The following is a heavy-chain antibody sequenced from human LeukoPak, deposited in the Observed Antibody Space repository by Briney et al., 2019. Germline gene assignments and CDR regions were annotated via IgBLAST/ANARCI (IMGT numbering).Heavy chain of an antibody. V-gene: IGHV3-48*04. Sequence: GGSLRLSCAASGFTFSSYSMNWVRQAPGKGLEWVSYISSSSSTIYYADSVKGRFTISRDNAKNSLYLQMNSLRAEDTAVYYCARDRRDRIAAAGIFDYWGQGTLVTVSS. CDR3: ARDRRDRIAAAGIFDY. CDR1: GFTFSSYS. J-gene: IGHJ4*02. CDR2: ISSSSSTI. D-gene: IGHD6-13*01.